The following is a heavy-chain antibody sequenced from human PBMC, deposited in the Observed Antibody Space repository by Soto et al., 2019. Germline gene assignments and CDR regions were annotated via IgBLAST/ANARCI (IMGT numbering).Heavy chain of an antibody. J-gene: IGHJ4*02. CDR2: IKQDGSEK. Sequence: EVQLVESGGGLVQPGGSLTLSCAASGFTFSTYWMSWVRQAPGKGLEWVANIKQDGSEKYYVDSVKGRFTISRDNADNSLYLQMNSLRAEDMAVYYCATSRGWRAYFDSWGQGTLVTVSS. CDR1: GFTFSTYW. CDR3: ATSRGWRAYFDS. D-gene: IGHD6-19*01. V-gene: IGHV3-7*01.